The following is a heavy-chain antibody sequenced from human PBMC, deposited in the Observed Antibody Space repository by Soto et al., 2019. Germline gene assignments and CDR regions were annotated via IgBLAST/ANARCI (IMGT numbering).Heavy chain of an antibody. CDR1: GGSISGYY. CDR2: MYNTGST. D-gene: IGHD3-10*01. Sequence: SETLSLTCTVSGGSISGYYWSWIRQPPGKGLEWIGYMYNTGSTVYNPSFKSRVTISVDTSKNQFSLKLSSVTAADTAVYYCAGGRGDYYYGMDVWGQGTTVTVSS. CDR3: AGGRGDYYYGMDV. V-gene: IGHV4-4*08. J-gene: IGHJ6*02.